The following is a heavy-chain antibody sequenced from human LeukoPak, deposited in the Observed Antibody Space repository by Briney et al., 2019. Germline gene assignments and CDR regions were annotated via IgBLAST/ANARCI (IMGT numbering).Heavy chain of an antibody. CDR1: GFTFSSYA. CDR3: AKIRIAAGRPAEYFQH. J-gene: IGHJ1*01. D-gene: IGHD6-13*01. Sequence: GGSLRLSCAASGFTFSSYAMNWVRQAPGKGLEWVSGISSSGGSTYYADSVKGRFTISRDNSENTLYLQMNSLRAEDTAVYYCAKIRIAAGRPAEYFQHWGQGTLVTVSS. V-gene: IGHV3-23*01. CDR2: ISSSGGST.